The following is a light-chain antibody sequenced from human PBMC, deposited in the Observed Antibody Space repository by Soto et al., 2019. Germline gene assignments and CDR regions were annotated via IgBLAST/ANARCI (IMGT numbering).Light chain of an antibody. CDR2: DAS. V-gene: IGKV1-5*01. Sequence: IQMTQSPSTLSASVGDRITITCRASQSVSRRLAWFQQEPGKAPKLLIYDASSLESGVPSRFSGRGSGTEFTLTISSLQPDDCATYYCHTYNSYSLHTFGQGTKVDIK. CDR1: QSVSRR. J-gene: IGKJ2*01. CDR3: HTYNSYSLHT.